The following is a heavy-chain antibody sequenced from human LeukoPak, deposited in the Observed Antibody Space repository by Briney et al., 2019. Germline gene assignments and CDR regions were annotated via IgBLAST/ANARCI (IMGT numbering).Heavy chain of an antibody. Sequence: ASVKVSCKASGYTFTGYYMHWVRQAPGQGLEWMGWINPNSGGTSYAQKFQGRVTMTRDTSISTAYMELSRLRSDDTAVYYCARDKSIAARPYGMDVWGQGTTVTVSS. V-gene: IGHV1-2*02. CDR2: INPNSGGT. CDR1: GYTFTGYY. J-gene: IGHJ6*02. CDR3: ARDKSIAARPYGMDV. D-gene: IGHD6-6*01.